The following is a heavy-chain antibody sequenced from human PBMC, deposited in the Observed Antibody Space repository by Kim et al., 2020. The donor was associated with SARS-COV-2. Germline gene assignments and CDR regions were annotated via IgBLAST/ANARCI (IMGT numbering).Heavy chain of an antibody. V-gene: IGHV4-39*01. D-gene: IGHD3-22*01. CDR3: ARPLGSFDSSGYFY. Sequence: CTPSLKTRLTISVDTAKNQFSLKLRSVTAADTAVYYCARPLGSFDSSGYFYWGQGALVTVSS. J-gene: IGHJ4*02.